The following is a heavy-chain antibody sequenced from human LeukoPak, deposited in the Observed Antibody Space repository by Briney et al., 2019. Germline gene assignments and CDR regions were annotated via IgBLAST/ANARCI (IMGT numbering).Heavy chain of an antibody. V-gene: IGHV3-15*01. Sequence: GGSLRLSCAASGFTFSNAWMSWVRQAPGKGLEWVGRIKSKTDGGTTDYAAPVKGRFTISRDNSKNTLYLQMSSLRAEDTAVHYCAKDFEEVGAGFDYWGQGTLVTVSS. CDR2: IKSKTDGGTT. D-gene: IGHD1-26*01. CDR1: GFTFSNAW. CDR3: AKDFEEVGAGFDY. J-gene: IGHJ4*02.